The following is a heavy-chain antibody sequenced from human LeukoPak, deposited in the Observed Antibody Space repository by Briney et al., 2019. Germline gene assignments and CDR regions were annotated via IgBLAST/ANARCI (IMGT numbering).Heavy chain of an antibody. CDR2: IGANGGST. J-gene: IGHJ4*02. CDR3: AKSRDTAMGMIDY. V-gene: IGHV3-23*01. Sequence: GGSLRLSCAASGFTSSSYAMSWVRQAPGKGLEWASAIGANGGSTYYADSVKGRFTISRDNSKNTLFVQMNSLRAADTAVYYCAKSRDTAMGMIDYWGQGTLVTVSS. D-gene: IGHD5-18*01. CDR1: GFTSSSYA.